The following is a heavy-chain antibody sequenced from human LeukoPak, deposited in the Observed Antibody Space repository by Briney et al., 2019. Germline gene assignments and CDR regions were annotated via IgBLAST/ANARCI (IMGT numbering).Heavy chain of an antibody. D-gene: IGHD2-2*01. J-gene: IGHJ4*02. Sequence: GGSLRLSCAVSGLTFCSYGKHWVRQAPGGGREWVAFILYDGSIKYYADSVKGRFTISRDNSKNTLYLQMNSLRAEDTAVYYCARALSLIVVVPAAAPLDYWGQGTLVTVSS. CDR2: ILYDGSIK. CDR1: GLTFCSYG. V-gene: IGHV3-33*01. CDR3: ARALSLIVVVPAAAPLDY.